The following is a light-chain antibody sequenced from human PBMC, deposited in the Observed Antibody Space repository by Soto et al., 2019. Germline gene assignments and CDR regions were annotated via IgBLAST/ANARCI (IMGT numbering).Light chain of an antibody. CDR1: QSISTW. V-gene: IGKV1-5*03. CDR3: QQYKNYVLT. Sequence: DIQMTQSPSTLSASVGDRVTITCRASQSISTWLAWYQQKPGKAPKLLIYKASNLESGVPSRFSGSGSGTEFTLTISSLQPDDFATYYCQQYKNYVLTFGGGTKVEIK. J-gene: IGKJ4*01. CDR2: KAS.